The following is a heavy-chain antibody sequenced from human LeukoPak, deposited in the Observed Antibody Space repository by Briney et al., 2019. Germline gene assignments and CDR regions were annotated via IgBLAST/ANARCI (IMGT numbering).Heavy chain of an antibody. V-gene: IGHV4-34*01. J-gene: IGHJ4*02. CDR1: GGSFSGYY. CDR3: ARDHYYGSGSYYEQFDY. D-gene: IGHD3-10*01. Sequence: PSETLSLTCAVYGGSFSGYYWRWIRQPPGKGLEWIGEINHSGSTNYNPSLKSRVTISVDTSKNQFSLKLSSVTAADTAVYYCARDHYYGSGSYYEQFDYWGQGTLVTVSS. CDR2: INHSGST.